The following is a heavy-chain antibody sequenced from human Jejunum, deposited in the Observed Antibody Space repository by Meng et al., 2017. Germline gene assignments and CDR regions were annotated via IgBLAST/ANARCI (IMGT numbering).Heavy chain of an antibody. D-gene: IGHD3-16*01. CDR1: GFTVTTNY. V-gene: IGHV3-53*01. Sequence: EGQMGESGGGLVQPGDSLRLSCAGSGFTVTTNYMSWVRQAPGKGLEWVSVIYSGGNTYYADSVKGRFTISGDTSKNTMFLHMNSLRVEDTAVYYCARDGPARWGPDYWGQGILVTVSS. CDR3: ARDGPARWGPDY. J-gene: IGHJ4*02. CDR2: IYSGGNT.